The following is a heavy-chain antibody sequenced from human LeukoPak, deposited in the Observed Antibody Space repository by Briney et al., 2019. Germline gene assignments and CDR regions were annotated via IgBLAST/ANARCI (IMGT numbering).Heavy chain of an antibody. D-gene: IGHD3-22*01. J-gene: IGHJ4*02. CDR2: IIPIFGTA. Sequence: SVTVSCKASGGTFSSYAISWVRQAPGPGLEWMGGIIPIFGTANYAQKFQGRVTITADESTSTAYMELSSLRSEDTAVYYCARGFDSSGYYRMYYFDYWGQGTLVTVSS. CDR1: GGTFSSYA. V-gene: IGHV1-69*01. CDR3: ARGFDSSGYYRMYYFDY.